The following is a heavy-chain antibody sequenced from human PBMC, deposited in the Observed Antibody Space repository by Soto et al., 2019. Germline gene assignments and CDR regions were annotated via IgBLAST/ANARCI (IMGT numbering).Heavy chain of an antibody. CDR3: TREKYIGRSLLDYYYGMDV. J-gene: IGHJ6*02. CDR2: IRSKAYGGAT. CDR1: GFLFADYA. V-gene: IGHV3-49*03. Sequence: GGSLRLSCTVSGFLFADYAFNWFRQAPGKGLEWIGLIRSKAYGGATEYVASVKGRFSISRDDSKSIAYLQINSLKTEDTAVYYCTREKYIGRSLLDYYYGMDVWGQGTTVTVSS. D-gene: IGHD1-26*01.